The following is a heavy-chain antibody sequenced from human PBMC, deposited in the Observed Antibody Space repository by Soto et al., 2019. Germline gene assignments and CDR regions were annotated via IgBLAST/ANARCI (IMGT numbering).Heavy chain of an antibody. J-gene: IGHJ6*03. CDR2: SIPILGIA. CDR3: ARGGLDIVVVVAATDDYMDV. CDR1: GGTFSSYT. D-gene: IGHD2-15*01. Sequence: QVQLVQSGAEVKKPGSSLKVSCKASGGTFSSYTISWVRQAPGQGLEWMGRSIPILGIANYAQKFQGRVTITADKSTSTAYMELSSLRSEDTAVYYCARGGLDIVVVVAATDDYMDVWGKGTTVTVSS. V-gene: IGHV1-69*02.